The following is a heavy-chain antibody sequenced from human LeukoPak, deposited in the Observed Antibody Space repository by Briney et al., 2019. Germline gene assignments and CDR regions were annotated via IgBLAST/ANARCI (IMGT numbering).Heavy chain of an antibody. CDR3: ARQSGSGSSYWFDP. D-gene: IGHD3-10*01. Sequence: SETLSLTCAVSGGSISSYSWSWIRQPPGKGLEWIGYIYYSGSTNYNPSLKNRVTISVDTSKNQFSLKLSSVSAADTAAYYCARQSGSGSSYWFDPWGQGTLVTVSS. CDR2: IYYSGST. J-gene: IGHJ5*02. CDR1: GGSISSYS. V-gene: IGHV4-59*08.